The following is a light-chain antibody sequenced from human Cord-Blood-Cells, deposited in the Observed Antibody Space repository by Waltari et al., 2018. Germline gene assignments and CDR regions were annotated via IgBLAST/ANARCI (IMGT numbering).Light chain of an antibody. CDR3: CSYAGSSTFVV. CDR2: EGS. J-gene: IGLJ2*01. V-gene: IGLV2-23*03. CDR1: SSDVGSYNL. Sequence: QSALTQPASVSGSPGQSITISCTVTSSDVGSYNLVSWYQQHPGKAPKLMIYEGSKRPSGVSKRFSGSKSGNTASLTISGLQAEDEADYYCCSYAGSSTFVVFGGGTKLTVL.